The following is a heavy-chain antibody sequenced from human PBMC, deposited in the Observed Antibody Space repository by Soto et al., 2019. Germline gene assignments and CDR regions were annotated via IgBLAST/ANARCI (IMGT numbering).Heavy chain of an antibody. CDR1: GYTFTSYY. Sequence: ASVKVSCKASGYTFTSYYMHWVRQAPGQGLEWMGIINPSGGSTSYAQKLQGRVTMTTDTSTSTAYMELRSLRSDGTAVYYCARGGESSNYYYYGMDVWGQGTTVTVSS. CDR3: ARGGESSNYYYYGMDV. D-gene: IGHD2-21*01. CDR2: INPSGGST. J-gene: IGHJ6*02. V-gene: IGHV1-46*01.